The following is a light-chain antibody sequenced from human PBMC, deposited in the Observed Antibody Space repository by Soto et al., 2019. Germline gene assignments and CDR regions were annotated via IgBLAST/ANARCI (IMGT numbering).Light chain of an antibody. V-gene: IGLV2-8*01. CDR1: SSDVGAYNY. Sequence: QSALTQPPSASGSPGQSVTISCTGTSSDVGAYNYVSWYQQHAGKAPKIVIDEVTKRPSGVPDRFSGSKSANTASLTVSGLQAEDEADYYCSSFASSNTWVFGGGTKLTVL. J-gene: IGLJ3*02. CDR2: EVT. CDR3: SSFASSNTWV.